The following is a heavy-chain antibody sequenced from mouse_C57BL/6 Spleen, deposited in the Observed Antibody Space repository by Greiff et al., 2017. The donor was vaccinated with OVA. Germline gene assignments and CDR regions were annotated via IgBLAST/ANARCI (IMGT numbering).Heavy chain of an antibody. CDR2: INPSNGGT. J-gene: IGHJ3*01. CDR3: AREYYSNFAWFAY. Sequence: QVQLQQPGTELVKPGASVKLSCKASGYTFTSYWMHWVKQRPGQGLEWIGNINPSNGGTNYNEKFKSKATLTEDKSTSTAYMQISSLTSEDSAVYCCAREYYSNFAWFAYWGQGTLVTVSA. V-gene: IGHV1-53*01. CDR1: GYTFTSYW. D-gene: IGHD2-5*01.